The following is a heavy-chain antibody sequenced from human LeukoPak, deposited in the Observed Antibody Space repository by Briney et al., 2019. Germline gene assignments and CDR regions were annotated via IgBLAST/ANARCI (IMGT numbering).Heavy chain of an antibody. Sequence: PGGSLRLSCAASGFTSSIYAMSWVRQAPGKGLEWVSAISGSGGSTYYADSVKGRCTISRDNSKNTLYLQMNSLRAEDTAVYYCAKDHGSGSSNWFDPWGQGTLVTVSS. CDR2: ISGSGGST. J-gene: IGHJ5*02. CDR3: AKDHGSGSSNWFDP. CDR1: GFTSSIYA. V-gene: IGHV3-23*01. D-gene: IGHD3-10*01.